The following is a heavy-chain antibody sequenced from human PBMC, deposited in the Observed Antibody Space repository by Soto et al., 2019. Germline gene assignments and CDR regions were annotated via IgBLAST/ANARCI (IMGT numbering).Heavy chain of an antibody. CDR1: VFTFSDFA. V-gene: IGHV3-23*01. CDR2: LDGAGGST. J-gene: IGHJ6*02. D-gene: IGHD3-10*01. Sequence: HPWGSLRLSCLASVFTFSDFAMTWFRHVPGRGLEWVASLDGAGGSTYYAESVRGRFSISRDNSQNTLFLQMKRLTVDDTAIYYCAAPRDEYGSGVSWFTYGMDIWGQGTTVTVSS. CDR3: AAPRDEYGSGVSWFTYGMDI.